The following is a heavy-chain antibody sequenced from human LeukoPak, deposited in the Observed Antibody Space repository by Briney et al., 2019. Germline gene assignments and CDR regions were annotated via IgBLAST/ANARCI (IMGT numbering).Heavy chain of an antibody. CDR3: ARDLYYYDNGAYFDDTFDI. CDR2: ISPYNGNT. J-gene: IGHJ3*02. D-gene: IGHD3-22*01. V-gene: IGHV1-18*01. CDR1: GYSFTSYG. Sequence: GASVKVSCKASGYSFTSYGISWVRQAPGQGLEWMGWISPYNGNTNYAQNPQGRVTMTTDTSTSTAYMDLWSLRSDDTAVYYCARDLYYYDNGAYFDDTFDIWGQGTMVTVSS.